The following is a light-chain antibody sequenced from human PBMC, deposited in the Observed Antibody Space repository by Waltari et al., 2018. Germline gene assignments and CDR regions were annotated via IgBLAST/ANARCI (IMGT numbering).Light chain of an antibody. J-gene: IGLJ2*01. CDR2: YVS. CDR1: SSDVGGYNY. CDR3: SSYTSSTVV. Sequence: QSALTQPASVSGSPGQSITISCTGTSSDVGGYNYVSWYQQHPGKAPKLMIYYVSKRLSGVSNRFSGAKSGNTASLTISGLQAEDEADYYCSSYTSSTVVFGGGTKLTVL. V-gene: IGLV2-14*03.